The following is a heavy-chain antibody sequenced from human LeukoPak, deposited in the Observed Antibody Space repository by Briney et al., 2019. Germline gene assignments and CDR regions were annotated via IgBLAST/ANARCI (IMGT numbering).Heavy chain of an antibody. V-gene: IGHV4-39*07. CDR1: GDSIKSSSYY. CDR2: IYYSGTT. Sequence: SETLSLTCTVSGDSIKSSSYYWAWVRQPPGKGLEWIASIYYSGTTYYNPSLKSRVTISLDTSRNQHSLKLSSVTAADTAIYYCARVASRLGVCDYWGQGTLVTVSS. CDR3: ARVASRLGVCDY. J-gene: IGHJ4*02. D-gene: IGHD2-8*01.